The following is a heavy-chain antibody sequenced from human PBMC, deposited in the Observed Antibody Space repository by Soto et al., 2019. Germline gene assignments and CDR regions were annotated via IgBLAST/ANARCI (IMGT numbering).Heavy chain of an antibody. D-gene: IGHD6-13*01. J-gene: IGHJ4*02. CDR1: GGSISSSNW. V-gene: IGHV4-4*02. CDR2: IYHSGST. Sequence: SETLSLTCAVSGGSISSSNWWSWVRQPPGKGLEWIGEIYHSGSTNYNPSLKSRVTISVDKSKNQFSLKLSSVTAADTAVYYCAHTGGNSSSWYFFDYWGQGTLVTVSS. CDR3: AHTGGNSSSWYFFDY.